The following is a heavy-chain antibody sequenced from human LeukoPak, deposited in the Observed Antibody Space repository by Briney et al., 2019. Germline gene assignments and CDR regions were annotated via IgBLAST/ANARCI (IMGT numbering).Heavy chain of an antibody. Sequence: GGSLRLSCAASGFTFSSYGMHWVRQVRQAPGKGPEWVAVIWFDGSKKYYSDSVKGRFTIFRDNSKNTLYLQMNSLRAEDTAVYYCARVANITTFGMDVWGQGTTVTVSS. J-gene: IGHJ6*02. CDR3: ARVANITTFGMDV. D-gene: IGHD3-9*01. V-gene: IGHV3-33*01. CDR2: IWFDGSKK. CDR1: GFTFSSYG.